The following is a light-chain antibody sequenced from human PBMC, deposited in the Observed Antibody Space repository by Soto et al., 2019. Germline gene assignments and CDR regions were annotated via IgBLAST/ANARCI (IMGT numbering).Light chain of an antibody. CDR2: EAS. J-gene: IGKJ1*01. CDR3: QQSNSYWT. V-gene: IGKV1-5*03. Sequence: DIQMTQSPSTLSASVGDRVTITCRASQSISHWLAWYQQKPGKAPKLLIYEASSLESGVPSRFSGSGSGTEFTLTISSLQPDDFATYYCQQSNSYWTFGQGTKVEIK. CDR1: QSISHW.